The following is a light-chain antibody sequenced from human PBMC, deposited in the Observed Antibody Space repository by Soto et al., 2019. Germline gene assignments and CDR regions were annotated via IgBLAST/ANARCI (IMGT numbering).Light chain of an antibody. V-gene: IGKV1-5*03. CDR1: HTISIW. J-gene: IGKJ1*01. Sequence: DIQMTHSPSTLSGSVVIRVTITFRASHTISIWLAWDQQKPGKAPNLLIDKASTLKSGLPSRFSGSGSGTEFILTISSPQPDAFAPYYCQHYNSYSEAFGKGTKVDIK. CDR3: QHYNSYSEA. CDR2: KAS.